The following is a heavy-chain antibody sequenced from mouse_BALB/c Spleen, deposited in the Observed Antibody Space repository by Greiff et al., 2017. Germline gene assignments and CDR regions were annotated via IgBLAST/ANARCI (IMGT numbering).Heavy chain of an antibody. J-gene: IGHJ4*01. CDR1: GYTFTDYW. D-gene: IGHD2-1*01. CDR3: ARSYGSYFYAMDY. CDR2: IDTSDSYT. Sequence: QVQLQQPGAELVMPGASVKMSCKASGYTFTDYWMHWVKQRPGQGLEWIGAIDTSDSYTSYNQKFKAKATLTVDESSSTAYMQLSSLTSEDSAVYYCARSYGSYFYAMDYWGQGTSVTVSS. V-gene: IGHV1-69*01.